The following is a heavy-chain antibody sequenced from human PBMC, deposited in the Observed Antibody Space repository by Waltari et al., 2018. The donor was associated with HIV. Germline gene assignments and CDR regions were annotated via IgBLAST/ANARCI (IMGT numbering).Heavy chain of an antibody. CDR3: ARSTDFNWFDP. CDR2: INPSDSYT. CDR1: GYRFTRYW. D-gene: IGHD3-3*01. J-gene: IGHJ5*02. V-gene: IGHV5-10-1*01. Sequence: ESLKISCQASGYRFTRYWISWVRQMPGKGLEWMGRINPSDSYTDYSPSFQGHVTISSDKSIATAYLQWSGLKASDTAIYYCARSTDFNWFDPWGQGTLVTVSS.